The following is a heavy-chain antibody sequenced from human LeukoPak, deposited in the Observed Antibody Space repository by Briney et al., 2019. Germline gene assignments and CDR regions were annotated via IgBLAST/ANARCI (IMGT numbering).Heavy chain of an antibody. Sequence: SETLYLTCTVSGASVSSASYWSWIRQPPGKGVEWIAHIYNGVNTNYNPSLKSRVTISVDTSKNQFSLRLNSVTAADTAVYYCARSRAFTSGAFDPWGQGSLVTVSS. J-gene: IGHJ5*02. D-gene: IGHD1-26*01. CDR2: IYNGVNT. CDR1: GASVSSASY. CDR3: ARSRAFTSGAFDP. V-gene: IGHV4-61*01.